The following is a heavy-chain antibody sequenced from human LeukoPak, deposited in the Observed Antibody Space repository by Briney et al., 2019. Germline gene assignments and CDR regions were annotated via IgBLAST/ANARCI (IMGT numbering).Heavy chain of an antibody. D-gene: IGHD3-10*01. J-gene: IGHJ5*02. CDR1: GYTFTGYY. Sequence: ASVKVSCKASGYTFTGYYMHWVRQAPGQGLEWMGWINPNSGGTNYAQKFQGRVTMTRDTSISTAYMELSRLRSDDTAVYYCAREKSYGSGNYLTFDPWGQGTLVTVSS. CDR3: AREKSYGSGNYLTFDP. CDR2: INPNSGGT. V-gene: IGHV1-2*02.